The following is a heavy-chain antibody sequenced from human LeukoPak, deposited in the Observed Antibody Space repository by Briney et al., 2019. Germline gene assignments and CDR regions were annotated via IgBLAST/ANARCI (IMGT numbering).Heavy chain of an antibody. D-gene: IGHD6-13*01. CDR1: GDSVSNNSAT. Sequence: SQTLSLTCAISGDSVSNNSATWNWVRQSPSRGLEWLGRTCYRSKWCYDYAVSVKSRITINPDTSKNQFSLQLNSVTPEDTAVYYCARSIPEAGRLLGYWGQGTLVTVSS. CDR2: TCYRSKWCY. J-gene: IGHJ4*02. CDR3: ARSIPEAGRLLGY. V-gene: IGHV6-1*01.